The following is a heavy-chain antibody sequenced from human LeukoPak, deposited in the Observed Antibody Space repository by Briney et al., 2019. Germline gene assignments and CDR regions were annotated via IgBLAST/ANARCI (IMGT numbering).Heavy chain of an antibody. CDR2: ISAYNGNT. CDR1: GNTFTSYG. CDR3: ARYPTMVRGVPLDY. D-gene: IGHD3-10*01. Sequence: GASVKVSCKASGNTFTSYGISWVRQAPGRGLEWMGWISAYNGNTNYARKLQGRVTMTTDTSTSTAYMELRSLRSDDTAVYYCARYPTMVRGVPLDYWGQGTLVTVSS. V-gene: IGHV1-18*01. J-gene: IGHJ4*02.